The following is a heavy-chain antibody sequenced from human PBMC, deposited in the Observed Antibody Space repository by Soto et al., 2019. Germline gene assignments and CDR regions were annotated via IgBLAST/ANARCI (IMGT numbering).Heavy chain of an antibody. CDR1: GYTFTSYG. V-gene: IGHV1-18*01. CDR2: ISAYNGNT. Sequence: QVQLVQSGAEVKKPGASVKVSCKASGYTFTSYGISWVRQAPGQGLEWMGWISAYNGNTNYAQKLQGRVTMTTDTSTSTAYMELRSLRSDDTAVYYCVRWRGDYGDYVVGDAFDIWGQGTMVTVSS. D-gene: IGHD4-17*01. J-gene: IGHJ3*02. CDR3: VRWRGDYGDYVVGDAFDI.